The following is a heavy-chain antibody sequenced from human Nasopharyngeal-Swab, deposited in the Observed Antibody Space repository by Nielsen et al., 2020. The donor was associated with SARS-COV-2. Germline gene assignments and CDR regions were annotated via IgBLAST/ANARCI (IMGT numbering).Heavy chain of an antibody. CDR1: GFTFDDYA. V-gene: IGHV3-9*01. CDR2: ICWNSGSI. CDR3: ARVDVHDAFDI. J-gene: IGHJ3*02. D-gene: IGHD3-16*01. Sequence: SLKISCAASGFTFDDYAMHWVRQAPGKGLEWVSGICWNSGSIGYADSVNGRFTISRDNAKNTLYLQMNRLRAEDTAVYYCARVDVHDAFDIWGQGTMVTVSS.